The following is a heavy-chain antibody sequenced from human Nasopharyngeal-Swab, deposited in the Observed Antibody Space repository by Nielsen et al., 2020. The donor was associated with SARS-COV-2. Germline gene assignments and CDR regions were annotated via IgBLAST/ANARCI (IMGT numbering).Heavy chain of an antibody. Sequence: WIRQPPGKGLEWVAVIWYDGSNKYYADSVKGRFTISRDNSKNTLYLQMNSLRAEDTAVYYCARDLATVTTTPGMDVWGQGTTVTVSS. CDR3: ARDLATVTTTPGMDV. D-gene: IGHD4-17*01. V-gene: IGHV3-33*01. J-gene: IGHJ6*02. CDR2: IWYDGSNK.